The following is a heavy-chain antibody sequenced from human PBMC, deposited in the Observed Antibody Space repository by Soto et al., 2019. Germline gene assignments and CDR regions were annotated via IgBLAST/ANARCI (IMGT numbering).Heavy chain of an antibody. CDR3: ERDFLGYIVQY. V-gene: IGHV3-30-3*01. CDR2: ITYDGSTT. Sequence: QVQLVESGGGVVQPGRSLRLSCAASGFTFRSYAMQWVRQAPGKGLEWVALITYDGSTTYYADSVKGRFTISRDNSRDALDLKRNSRTDVDTAIYYCERDFLGYIVQYWGQGTLGSVSS. CDR1: GFTFRSYA. D-gene: IGHD2-21*01. J-gene: IGHJ1*01.